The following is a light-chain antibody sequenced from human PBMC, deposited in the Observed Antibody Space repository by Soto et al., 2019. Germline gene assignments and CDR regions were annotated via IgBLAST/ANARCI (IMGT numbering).Light chain of an antibody. Sequence: DIVMTQSPDSLAVSLGGRATINCKSSQSILYSPNNKNYLAWYQQKPGQPPKLLIYWASTRESGVPDRFSGSGSGTDFTLTISSLQAEDVAVYYCQHYLNTPQNFGQGTKVEIK. CDR1: QSILYSPNNKNY. CDR3: QHYLNTPQN. V-gene: IGKV4-1*01. CDR2: WAS. J-gene: IGKJ1*01.